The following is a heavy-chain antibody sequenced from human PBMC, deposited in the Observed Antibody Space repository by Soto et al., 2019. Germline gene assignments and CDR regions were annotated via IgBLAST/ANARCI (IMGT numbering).Heavy chain of an antibody. CDR3: ARPLAAFGGVIASDAFDI. Sequence: PGESLKISCKTSGYTFTNYWIGWVRQMTGKGLEWMGIVYGGDSDTRYSPSFEGQVTISADKSISTAYLQWSSLKAADTAMYYCARPLAAFGGVIASDAFDIWGQGTMVTVS. CDR2: VYGGDSDT. D-gene: IGHD3-16*02. J-gene: IGHJ3*02. CDR1: GYTFTNYW. V-gene: IGHV5-51*01.